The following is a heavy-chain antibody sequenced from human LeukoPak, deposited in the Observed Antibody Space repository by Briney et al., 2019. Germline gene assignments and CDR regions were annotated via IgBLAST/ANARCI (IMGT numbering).Heavy chain of an antibody. Sequence: SETLSLTCTVSGGSISSHYWSWIRQPPGKGLEWIGYIYYSGSTNYNPSLKSRVTISVDTSKNQFSLKLSSVTAADTAVYYCARTRSYYYDSSGYYYGYCFDYRGQGTLVTVSS. J-gene: IGHJ4*02. V-gene: IGHV4-59*11. CDR3: ARTRSYYYDSSGYYYGYCFDY. D-gene: IGHD3-22*01. CDR1: GGSISSHY. CDR2: IYYSGST.